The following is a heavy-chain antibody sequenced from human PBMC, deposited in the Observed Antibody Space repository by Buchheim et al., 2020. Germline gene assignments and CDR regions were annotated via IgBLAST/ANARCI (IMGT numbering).Heavy chain of an antibody. Sequence: QVQLVESGGGVVQPGRSPRLSCAASGFTFSSYGMHWVRQAPGKGLEWVAVIWYDGSNKYYADSVKGRFTISRDNSKNTLYLQMNSLRAEDTAVYYCAKVGIWSGSYSLEDDYWGQGTL. CDR2: IWYDGSNK. J-gene: IGHJ4*02. V-gene: IGHV3-33*06. CDR3: AKVGIWSGSYSLEDDY. CDR1: GFTFSSYG. D-gene: IGHD1-26*01.